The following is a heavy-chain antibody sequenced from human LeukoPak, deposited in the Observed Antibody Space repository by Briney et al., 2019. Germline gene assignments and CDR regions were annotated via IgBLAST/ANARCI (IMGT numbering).Heavy chain of an antibody. Sequence: PSETLSLTCTVSGGSISSSSYYWGWIRQPPGKGLEWIGSIYYSGSTYYNPSLKSRVTISVDTSKNQFSLKLSSVTAADTAVYYCARQRGSGYLYWGQGTLVTVSS. D-gene: IGHD3-22*01. CDR2: IYYSGST. V-gene: IGHV4-39*01. J-gene: IGHJ4*02. CDR1: GGSISSSSYY. CDR3: ARQRGSGYLY.